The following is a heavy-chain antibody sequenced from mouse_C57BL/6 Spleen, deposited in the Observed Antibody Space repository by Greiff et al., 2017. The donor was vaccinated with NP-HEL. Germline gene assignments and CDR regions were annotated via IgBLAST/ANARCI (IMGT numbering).Heavy chain of an antibody. J-gene: IGHJ4*01. CDR3: AFYYYGSSYGGDYYAMDY. CDR1: GYAFSSYW. V-gene: IGHV1-80*01. Sequence: VQLQQSGAELVKPGASVKISCKASGYAFSSYWMNWVKQRPGKGLEWIGQIYPGDGDTNYNGKFKGKATLTADKSSSTAYMQLSSLTSEDSAVYFCAFYYYGSSYGGDYYAMDYWGQGTSVTVSS. CDR2: IYPGDGDT. D-gene: IGHD1-1*01.